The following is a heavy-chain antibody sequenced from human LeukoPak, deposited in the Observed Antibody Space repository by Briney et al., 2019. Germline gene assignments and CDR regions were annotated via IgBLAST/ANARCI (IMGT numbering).Heavy chain of an antibody. CDR3: ARDSRYYDFWSGYVDY. CDR1: GGSISFCY. D-gene: IGHD3-3*01. CDR2: IYTGGNT. Sequence: SETLSLTCTVSGGSISFCYWTWIRQSAEKGLEWIGRIYTGGNTNYNPSLKSRATLSIDTSKNQFSLMLTSVTAADTAVYYCARDSRYYDFWSGYVDYWGQGILVTVSS. J-gene: IGHJ4*02. V-gene: IGHV4-4*07.